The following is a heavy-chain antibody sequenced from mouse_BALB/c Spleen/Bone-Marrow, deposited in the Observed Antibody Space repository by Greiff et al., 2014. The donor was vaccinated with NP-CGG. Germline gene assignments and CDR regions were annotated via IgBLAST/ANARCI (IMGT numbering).Heavy chain of an antibody. J-gene: IGHJ4*01. Sequence: ESGPGLVTPSQSLSITCTVSGFSLTNYGVHWVRQPPGKGLEWLGVIWADGSTNYNSALMSRLSISKDNSKSQVFFKMNSLQTDDTAMYYCARITTATGGMDYWGQGTSVSVSS. CDR3: ARITTATGGMDY. CDR1: GFSLTNYG. V-gene: IGHV2-9*02. CDR2: IWADGST. D-gene: IGHD1-2*01.